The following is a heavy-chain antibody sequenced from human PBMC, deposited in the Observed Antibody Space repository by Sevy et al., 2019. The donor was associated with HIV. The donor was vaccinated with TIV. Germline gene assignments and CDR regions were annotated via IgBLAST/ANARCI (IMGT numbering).Heavy chain of an antibody. Sequence: GGSLRLSCAASGFDFSSYPMHWVRQAPGKGLEWVGRIKSKTDGETTDYAAPVKGRFTISRDDSKNTLYLQMNRLKSEDTAVFYCATGIVGAVAGSAVVFDYWGQGTLVTVSS. CDR3: ATGIVGAVAGSAVVFDY. J-gene: IGHJ4*02. D-gene: IGHD6-19*01. CDR1: GFDFSSYP. V-gene: IGHV3-15*01. CDR2: IKSKTDGETT.